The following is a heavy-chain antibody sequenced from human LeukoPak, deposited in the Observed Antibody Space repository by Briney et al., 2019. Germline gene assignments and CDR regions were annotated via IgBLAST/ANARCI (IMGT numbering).Heavy chain of an antibody. CDR1: GYTFTAYY. CDR3: TRDHCTSINCYEYNYYGMDV. V-gene: IGHV1-2*02. Sequence: ASVNVSCTASGYTFTAYYIHWVRRAPGQGLEWMGWINPNSGGTESAQKFQGRVTMTRDTSISTAYMELSRLRSDDTAVYYCTRDHCTSINCYEYNYYGMDVWGQGTTVTVSS. D-gene: IGHD2-2*01. J-gene: IGHJ6*02. CDR2: INPNSGGT.